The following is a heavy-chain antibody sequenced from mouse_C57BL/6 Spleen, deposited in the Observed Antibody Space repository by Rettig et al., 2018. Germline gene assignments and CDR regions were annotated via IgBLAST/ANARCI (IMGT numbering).Heavy chain of an antibody. Sequence: EVQLQQSGPELVKPGASVKISCKASGYTFTDYYMNWVKQSHGKSLEWIGDINPNNGGTSYNQKFKGKATLTVDKSSSTAYMELRSLTSEDSAVYYCARFYYGSSYAWFAYWGQGTLVTVSA. CDR1: GYTFTDYY. CDR2: INPNNGGT. CDR3: ARFYYGSSYAWFAY. J-gene: IGHJ3*01. V-gene: IGHV1-26*01. D-gene: IGHD1-1*01.